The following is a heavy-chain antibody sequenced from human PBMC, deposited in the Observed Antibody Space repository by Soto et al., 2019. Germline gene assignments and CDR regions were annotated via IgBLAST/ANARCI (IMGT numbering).Heavy chain of an antibody. J-gene: IGHJ6*02. V-gene: IGHV1-18*01. CDR1: GYTFTSYG. CDR2: ISAYNGNT. D-gene: IGHD6-13*01. Sequence: ASVKVSCKASGYTFTSYGISWVRQAPGQGLEWMGWISAYNGNTNYAQKLQGRVTMTTDTSTSTAYMELRSLRSDDTAVHYCARDLDSSIPWADYYYYDMDAWGQGTTVTVS. CDR3: ARDLDSSIPWADYYYYDMDA.